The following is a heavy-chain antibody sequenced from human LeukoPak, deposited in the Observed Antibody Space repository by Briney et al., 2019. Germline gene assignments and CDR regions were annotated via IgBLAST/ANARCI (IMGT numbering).Heavy chain of an antibody. V-gene: IGHV3-21*01. J-gene: IGHJ6*02. CDR2: IGSSFSYI. CDR1: GFTFRSYS. Sequence: GGSLRLSCAASGFTFRSYSMKWVRQAPGKGLEWGSVIGSSFSYISYADSVRGRLTISRDNDKNSLYLQMNSLRAEDTAVYYCAREGYYSGMDVWGQGTTVTVSS. CDR3: AREGYYSGMDV.